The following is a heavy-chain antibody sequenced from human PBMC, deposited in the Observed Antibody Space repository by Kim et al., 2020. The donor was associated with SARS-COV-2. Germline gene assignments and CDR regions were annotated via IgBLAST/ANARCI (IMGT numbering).Heavy chain of an antibody. D-gene: IGHD6-13*01. CDR3: TRVPPYSNSWWDAFD. J-gene: IGHJ3*01. CDR1: GFTFSDSA. CDR2: IRSKANSYAT. V-gene: IGHV3-73*01. Sequence: GGSLRLSCAASGFTFSDSAMYWVRQASGKGLEWVGRIRSKANSYATAYDVSVKGRFIISRDDSKNTAYLQMNSLKTEDTAIYYCTRVPPYSNSWWDAFDFGAKGQWSPSLQ.